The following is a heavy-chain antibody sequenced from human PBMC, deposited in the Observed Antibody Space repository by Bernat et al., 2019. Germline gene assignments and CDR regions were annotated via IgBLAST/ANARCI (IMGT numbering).Heavy chain of an antibody. CDR2: ISYDGGNI. V-gene: IGHV3-30*18. Sequence: QVQLVESGGGVVQPGRSLRLSCAASGFIFSSYGMHWVRQAPGKGLEWVAVISYDGGNIYYTDAVKGRFTISRDNSKNTLYLQMNSLRAEDTAVYYCAKESSSSWYEDYYYVMDVWGQGTTVTVSS. CDR1: GFIFSSYG. CDR3: AKESSSSWYEDYYYVMDV. J-gene: IGHJ6*02. D-gene: IGHD6-13*01.